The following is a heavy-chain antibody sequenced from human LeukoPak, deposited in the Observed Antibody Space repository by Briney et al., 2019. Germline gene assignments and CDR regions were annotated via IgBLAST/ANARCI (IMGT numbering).Heavy chain of an antibody. Sequence: ASVKVSCKASGYTFASYYIHWVRQAPGQGLEWMGIISPSGGRTSYAQKFQGRVTMTRDTSTSTVHMDLSSLRSGDTAVYYCARDSAQPYSGYGKDYWGQGTLVTVSS. CDR1: GYTFASYY. CDR2: ISPSGGRT. CDR3: ARDSAQPYSGYGKDY. D-gene: IGHD5-12*01. J-gene: IGHJ4*02. V-gene: IGHV1-46*01.